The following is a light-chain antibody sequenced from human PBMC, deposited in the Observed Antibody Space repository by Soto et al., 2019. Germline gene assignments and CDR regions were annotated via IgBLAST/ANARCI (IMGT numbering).Light chain of an antibody. V-gene: IGKV1-39*01. CDR3: QQIYSPPPLT. J-gene: IGKJ4*02. CDR2: AAS. CDR1: QSISSY. Sequence: DIQMTQSPSSLSASVGDRVTITCRASQSISSYLNWYQQKPEKAPKLLIYAASSLQSEVPPRFSGSGSVTDFSLTISSLPPEDFATYYWQQIYSPPPLTGGGGTGMEIK.